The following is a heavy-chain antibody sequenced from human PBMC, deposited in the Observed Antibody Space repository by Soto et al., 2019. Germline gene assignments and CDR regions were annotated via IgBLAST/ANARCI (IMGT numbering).Heavy chain of an antibody. D-gene: IGHD3-3*01. V-gene: IGHV3-23*01. CDR3: AKEAHNTIFGVVIGEYYYYGMDV. CDR1: GFTFSSYA. Sequence: PGGSLRLSCAASGFTFSSYAMSWVRQAPGKGLEWVSTISTSGGSTYYADSVKGRFTISRDNSKNTLYLQMNSLRAEDTAVYYCAKEAHNTIFGVVIGEYYYYGMDVWGQGTTVTVSS. CDR2: ISTSGGST. J-gene: IGHJ6*02.